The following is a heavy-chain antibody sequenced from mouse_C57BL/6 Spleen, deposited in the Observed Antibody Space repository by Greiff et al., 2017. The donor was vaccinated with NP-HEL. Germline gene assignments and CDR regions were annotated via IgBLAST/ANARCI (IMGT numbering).Heavy chain of an antibody. CDR2: IYPGDGDT. V-gene: IGHV1-82*01. J-gene: IGHJ4*01. CDR1: GYAFSSSW. D-gene: IGHD2-1*01. Sequence: VQLQQSGPELVKPGASVKISCKASGYAFSSSWMNWVKQRPGKGLEWIGRIYPGDGDTNYNGKFKGKATLTADKSSSTAYMQLSSLTSEDSAVYFCARGGDGNYGAMDYWGQGTSVTVSS. CDR3: ARGGDGNYGAMDY.